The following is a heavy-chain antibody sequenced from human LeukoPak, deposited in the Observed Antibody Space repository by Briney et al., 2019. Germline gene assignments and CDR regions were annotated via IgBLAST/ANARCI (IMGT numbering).Heavy chain of an antibody. V-gene: IGHV1-69*13. J-gene: IGHJ5*02. D-gene: IGHD2-2*01. CDR2: LIPSFGTA. Sequence: ASVKVSCKASGGTFSNYAITWVRQAPGQGLEWMGRLIPSFGTANYAQKFQGRVTITADESTNTAFMGLRSLRSGDTAVYYCARELGCSTTSCFSPPGGWFDPWGQGTLVTVS. CDR3: ARELGCSTTSCFSPPGGWFDP. CDR1: GGTFSNYA.